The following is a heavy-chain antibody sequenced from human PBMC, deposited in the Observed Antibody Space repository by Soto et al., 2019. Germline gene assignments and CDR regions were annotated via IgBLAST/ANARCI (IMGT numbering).Heavy chain of an antibody. CDR3: ARELTDCSSTSCYSSTTFDY. V-gene: IGHV4-39*07. D-gene: IGHD2-2*01. J-gene: IGHJ4*02. CDR1: GDSGGFISSSSYH. CDR2: IYYSGST. Sequence: SETLSLTCTVSGDSGGFISSSSYHWGWIRQPPGKGLEWIGNIYYSGSTYYNPSLKSRVTISVDTSKNQFSLKLSSVTAADTAVYYCARELTDCSSTSCYSSTTFDYWGQGTLVTVSS.